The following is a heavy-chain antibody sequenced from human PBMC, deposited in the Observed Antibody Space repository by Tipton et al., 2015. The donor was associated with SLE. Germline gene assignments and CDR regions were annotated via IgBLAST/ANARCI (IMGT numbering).Heavy chain of an antibody. CDR2: IYYSGST. CDR3: ARTFPYGGFDP. D-gene: IGHD4-23*01. Sequence: TLSLTCTVSGGSISSYYWSWIRQPPGKGLEWIGYIYYSGSTNYNPSLKSRVTISVDTSKNQFPLKLSSVTAADTAVYYCARTFPYGGFDPWGQGTLVTVSS. V-gene: IGHV4-59*01. J-gene: IGHJ5*02. CDR1: GGSISSYY.